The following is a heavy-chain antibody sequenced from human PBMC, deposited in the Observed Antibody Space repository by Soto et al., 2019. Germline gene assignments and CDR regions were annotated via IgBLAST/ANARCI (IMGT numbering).Heavy chain of an antibody. V-gene: IGHV4-34*01. D-gene: IGHD2-2*01. J-gene: IGHJ4*02. CDR2: INHSGST. CDR1: GGSFSGYY. CDR3: ARGRRGLCIVVVPAASYYFDY. Sequence: SETLSLTCAVYGGSFSGYYWSWIRQPPGKGLEWIGEINHSGSTNYNPSLKSRVTISVDTSKNQFSLKLSSVTAEDPAVCYCARGRRGLCIVVVPAASYYFDYWRPGTLVTV.